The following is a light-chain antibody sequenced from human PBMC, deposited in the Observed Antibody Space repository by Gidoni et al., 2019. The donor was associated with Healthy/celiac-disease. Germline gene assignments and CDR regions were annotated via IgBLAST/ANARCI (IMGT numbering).Light chain of an antibody. CDR1: QSISSY. CDR3: QQSYSTPPYT. V-gene: IGKV1-39*01. Sequence: DIQMTQSPSSLSASVGARVTITCRASQSISSYLNWYQQKPGKAPKLLIYAASSLQSGVPSRFSGSGSGTDFTLTISSRQPEDFATYYCQQSYSTPPYTFXHXTKLEIK. CDR2: AAS. J-gene: IGKJ2*01.